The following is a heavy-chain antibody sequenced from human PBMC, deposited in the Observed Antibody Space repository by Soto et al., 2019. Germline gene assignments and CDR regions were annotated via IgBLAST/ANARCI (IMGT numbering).Heavy chain of an antibody. D-gene: IGHD2-2*01. J-gene: IGHJ4*02. CDR2: IGASGDIT. CDR3: AKGDIVVVPAPSDY. V-gene: IGHV3-23*01. CDR1: GFSFTNFA. Sequence: SGGSLRLSCAASGFSFTNFAMSWVRQAPGKGLEWVAGIGASGDITWYADSVKGRLSISRDNSKNTLYLQMNSLRAEDTAVYYCAKGDIVVVPAPSDYWGQGTLVTVSS.